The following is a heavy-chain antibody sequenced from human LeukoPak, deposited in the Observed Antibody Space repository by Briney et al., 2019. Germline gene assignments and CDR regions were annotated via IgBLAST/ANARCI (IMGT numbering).Heavy chain of an antibody. Sequence: SVKVSCKASGFTFTSSAVQWVRQARGQRLEWIGWIVVGSGNTNYAQKFQERVTITRDMSTSTAYMELSSLRSEDTAVCYCAVYYYDSSGYSAAFDIWGQGTMVTVSS. V-gene: IGHV1-58*01. D-gene: IGHD3-22*01. CDR3: AVYYYDSSGYSAAFDI. CDR2: IVVGSGNT. J-gene: IGHJ3*02. CDR1: GFTFTSSA.